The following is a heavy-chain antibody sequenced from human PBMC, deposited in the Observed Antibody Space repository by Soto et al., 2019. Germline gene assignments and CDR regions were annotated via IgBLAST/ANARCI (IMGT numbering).Heavy chain of an antibody. Sequence: QVQLQESGPGLVKPSQTLSLTCSVSGGSISSGGYYWCWVRQHPGKGLEWIGYIDYSGSTNYNPSIKSRLSMLVDTSKNHFSLQLTSVTAADTAVYYCARRDSGYIHGPPHYSYGLDVWGQGTKVTVSS. V-gene: IGHV4-31*03. J-gene: IGHJ6*02. CDR2: IDYSGST. D-gene: IGHD5-18*01. CDR3: ARRDSGYIHGPPHYSYGLDV. CDR1: GGSISSGGYY.